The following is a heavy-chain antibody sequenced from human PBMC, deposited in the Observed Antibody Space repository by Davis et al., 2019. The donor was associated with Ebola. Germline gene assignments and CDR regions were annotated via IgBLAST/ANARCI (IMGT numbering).Heavy chain of an antibody. CDR1: GFIFSSYV. V-gene: IGHV3-23*01. D-gene: IGHD1-26*01. CDR3: VKDTSTIWFDI. Sequence: GESLKISCAASGFIFSSYVMSWVRQAPGKGLEWVSTLGTSADTYYAAYGKGRFTISRDNSKNILYLQMNGLRVEDTTIYYCVKDTSTIWFDIWGQGTMVTVSS. J-gene: IGHJ3*02. CDR2: LGTSADT.